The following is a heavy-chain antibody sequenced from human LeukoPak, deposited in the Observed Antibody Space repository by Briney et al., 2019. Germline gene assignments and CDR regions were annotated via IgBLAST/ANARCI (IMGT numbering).Heavy chain of an antibody. CDR3: ARHSYGYRLADY. Sequence: PGGSLRLSCAASGFTFSSYAMHWVRQAPGKGLEWVAVISYDGSNKYYADSVKGRFTISRDNSKNTLYLQMNSLRAENTAVYYCARHSYGYRLADYWGQGTLVTVSS. V-gene: IGHV3-30*14. D-gene: IGHD5-18*01. CDR1: GFTFSSYA. CDR2: ISYDGSNK. J-gene: IGHJ4*02.